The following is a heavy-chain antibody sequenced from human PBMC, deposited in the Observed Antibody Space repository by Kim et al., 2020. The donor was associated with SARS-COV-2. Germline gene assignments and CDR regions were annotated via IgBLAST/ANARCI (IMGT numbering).Heavy chain of an antibody. D-gene: IGHD7-27*01. V-gene: IGHV1-69*04. CDR3: ARASNWGSQNYYYGMDV. Sequence: KFQGRVTITADKSTSTAYMELSSLRSEDTAVYYCARASNWGSQNYYYGMDVWGQGTTVTVSS. J-gene: IGHJ6*02.